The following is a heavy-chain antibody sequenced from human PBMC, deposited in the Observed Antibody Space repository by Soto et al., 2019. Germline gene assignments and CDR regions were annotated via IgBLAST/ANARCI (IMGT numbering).Heavy chain of an antibody. J-gene: IGHJ4*02. D-gene: IGHD3-16*01. CDR1: GFTFSSYA. CDR2: ISATGGST. CDR3: AKDQGGPTPPFDY. V-gene: IGHV3-23*01. Sequence: GGSLRLSCVASGFTFSSYAMSWVRQAPGKGLEWVSSISATGGSTYYADSVKGRFTISRDNSKNTVYLQMNSLRFEDTALYYCAKDQGGPTPPFDYWGQGTLVTVSS.